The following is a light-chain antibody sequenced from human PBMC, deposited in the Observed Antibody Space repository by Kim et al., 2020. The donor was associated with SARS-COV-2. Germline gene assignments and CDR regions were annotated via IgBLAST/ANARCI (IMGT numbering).Light chain of an antibody. Sequence: QSVLTQPPSASATPGQRVTISCTGSTSNIGSNAVNWYQHLPGTAPGLLIYTNNQRPSGLPDRFSGSMSGTTASLAISGLQAEDEADYDCTAWDSSLHGWVFGGGTKLTVL. V-gene: IGLV1-44*01. J-gene: IGLJ3*02. CDR1: TSNIGSNA. CDR3: TAWDSSLHGWV. CDR2: TNN.